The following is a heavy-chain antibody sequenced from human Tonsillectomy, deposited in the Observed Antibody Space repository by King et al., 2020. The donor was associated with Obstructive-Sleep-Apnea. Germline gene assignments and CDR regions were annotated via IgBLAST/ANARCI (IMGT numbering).Heavy chain of an antibody. V-gene: IGHV4-38-2*02. J-gene: IGHJ5*02. Sequence: QLQLQESGPGLVKPSETLSLTCTVSGYSISSGYYWGWIRQPPGKGLGWIGSIYHSGSTYYNPSLMSRVTISVDTSKNQFSLKLSSVTAADTAVYYCAREGNWFDPWGQGTLVTVSS. CDR1: GYSISSGYY. CDR2: IYHSGST. CDR3: AREGNWFDP.